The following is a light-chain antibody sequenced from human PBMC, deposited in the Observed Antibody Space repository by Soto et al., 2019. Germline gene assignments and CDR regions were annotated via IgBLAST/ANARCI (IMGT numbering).Light chain of an antibody. CDR1: SSNIGNNY. V-gene: IGLV1-51*01. CDR3: GTWDSSLSAVYV. CDR2: DNN. Sequence: QSVLTQPPSVSAAPGQKVTISCSGSSSNIGNNYVSWYQQLPGTAPKLLIYDNNKRPSGIPDRFSGSESGTSATLGITGLQTGDEADYYCGTWDSSLSAVYVFGTGTKVTVL. J-gene: IGLJ1*01.